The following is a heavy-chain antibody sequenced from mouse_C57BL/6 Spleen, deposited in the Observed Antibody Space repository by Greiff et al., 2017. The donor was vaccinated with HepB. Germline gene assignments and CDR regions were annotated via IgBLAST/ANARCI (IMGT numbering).Heavy chain of an antibody. CDR3: ARRTTVVAGAMDY. CDR1: GYTFTSYW. V-gene: IGHV1-64*01. D-gene: IGHD1-1*01. Sequence: QVQLQQPGAELVKPGASVQLSCKASGYTFTSYWMHWVTQRPGQGLEWIGMIHPNSGSTNYNEKFKSKATLTVDKSSSTAYMQLSSLTSEDSAVDYGARRTTVVAGAMDYWGQGTSVTVSS. CDR2: IHPNSGST. J-gene: IGHJ4*01.